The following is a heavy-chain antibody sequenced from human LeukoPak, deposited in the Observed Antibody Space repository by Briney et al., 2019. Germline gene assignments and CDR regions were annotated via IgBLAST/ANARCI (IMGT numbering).Heavy chain of an antibody. J-gene: IGHJ4*02. CDR2: ISWNSGSI. CDR3: APSWAAAGTMPGYYFDY. V-gene: IGHV3-9*01. Sequence: GRSLRLSCAASGFTFDDYAMHWVRQAPGKGLEWVSGISWNSGSIGYADSVKGRFTISRDNAKNSLYLQMNSLRAEDTALYYCAPSWAAAGTMPGYYFDYWGQGTLVTVSS. CDR1: GFTFDDYA. D-gene: IGHD6-13*01.